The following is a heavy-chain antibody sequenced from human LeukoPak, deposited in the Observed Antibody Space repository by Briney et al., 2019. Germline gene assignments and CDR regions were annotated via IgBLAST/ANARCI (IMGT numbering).Heavy chain of an antibody. CDR1: GVSMSTYY. CDR3: ARLPMIRGVTEYYFDY. J-gene: IGHJ4*02. V-gene: IGHV4-59*01. CDR2: IYYSGNT. D-gene: IGHD3-10*01. Sequence: PSETLSLTCTVSGVSMSTYYWSWIRQPPGKGLEWIGYIYYSGNTNYNPSLKSRVTISVDTSKNQFSLDLYFVTAADTAVYYCARLPMIRGVTEYYFDYWGQGSLVTVSS.